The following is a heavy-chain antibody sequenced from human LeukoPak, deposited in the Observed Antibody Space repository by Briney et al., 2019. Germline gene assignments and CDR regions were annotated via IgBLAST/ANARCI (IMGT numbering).Heavy chain of an antibody. D-gene: IGHD6-19*01. Sequence: ASETLSLTCAVYGGSFSGYYWSWIRQPPGKGLEWIGEINHSGSTNYNPSLKSRVTISVDTSKNQFSLKLSSVTAADTAVYYCARGRAGSYVSGWYRGHAFDIWGQGTMVTVSS. V-gene: IGHV4-34*01. CDR3: ARGRAGSYVSGWYRGHAFDI. CDR1: GGSFSGYY. J-gene: IGHJ3*02. CDR2: INHSGST.